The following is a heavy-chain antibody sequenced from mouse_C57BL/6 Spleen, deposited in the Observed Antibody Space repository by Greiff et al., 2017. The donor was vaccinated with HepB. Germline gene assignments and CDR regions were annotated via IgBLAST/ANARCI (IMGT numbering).Heavy chain of an antibody. J-gene: IGHJ2*01. CDR1: GFTFSDYG. D-gene: IGHD2-5*01. V-gene: IGHV5-17*01. Sequence: EVKLMESGGGLVKPGGSLKLSCAASGFTFSDYGMHWVRQAPEKGLEWVAYISSGSSTIYYADTVKGRFTISRDNAKNTLFLQMTRLRSEDTAMYYCARQGSNYLYYFDYWGQGTTLTVSS. CDR3: ARQGSNYLYYFDY. CDR2: ISSGSSTI.